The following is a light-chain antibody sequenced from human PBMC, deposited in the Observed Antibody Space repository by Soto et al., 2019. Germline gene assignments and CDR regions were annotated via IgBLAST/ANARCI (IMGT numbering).Light chain of an antibody. CDR1: QSISSW. V-gene: IGKV1-5*03. Sequence: DIQMTQSPSTLSASVGDRVTITCRASQSISSWLAWYQQKPGKAPKLLIYKASSLESGVPSRFSGSGSGTEFTLTISSLQPDDFATYYCQQYIGYSRTFGQGTKVEIK. CDR3: QQYIGYSRT. J-gene: IGKJ1*01. CDR2: KAS.